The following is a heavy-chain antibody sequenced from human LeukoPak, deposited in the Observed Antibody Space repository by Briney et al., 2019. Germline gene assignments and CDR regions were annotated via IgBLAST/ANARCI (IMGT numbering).Heavy chain of an antibody. CDR3: ARLDSSSWSPFDY. V-gene: IGHV5-51*01. CDR1: GFSFTIYW. Sequence: GESLKISCKGSGFSFTIYWIAWVRQMPGKGLEWMGIIYPGDSDTRYSPSFQGQVTISADKSIRTAYLQWSSLKASDTAMYYCARLDSSSWSPFDYWGQGTLVTVSS. J-gene: IGHJ4*02. CDR2: IYPGDSDT. D-gene: IGHD6-13*01.